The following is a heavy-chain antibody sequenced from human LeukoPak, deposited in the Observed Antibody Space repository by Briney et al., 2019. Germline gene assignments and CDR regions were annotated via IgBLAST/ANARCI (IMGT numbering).Heavy chain of an antibody. J-gene: IGHJ4*02. D-gene: IGHD4-23*01. CDR2: ISTGSSTT. V-gene: IGHV3-48*02. CDR1: GFTFSSYA. CDR3: ARVAAGYSVNYFDY. Sequence: HPGGSLRLSCAASGFTFSSYAMHWVRQAPGKGLEWVSYISTGSSTTYYADSVKGRFTISRDNVENSLYLQMNSLRDEDTAVYYCARVAAGYSVNYFDYWGQGTLVTVSS.